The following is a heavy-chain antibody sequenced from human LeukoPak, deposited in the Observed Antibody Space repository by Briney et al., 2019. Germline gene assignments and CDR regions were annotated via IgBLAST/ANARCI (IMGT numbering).Heavy chain of an antibody. Sequence: GGSLKLSCAASGFILSGSVLLWVRQASGRGLEWVGRIRSKADSDATAYGASVKGRFTISRDDSRNTAYLQMNSLKTEDTAMYYCTIGVYWGQGTLVIVSS. CDR1: GFILSGSV. V-gene: IGHV3-73*01. CDR3: TIGVY. CDR2: IRSKADSDAT. J-gene: IGHJ4*02.